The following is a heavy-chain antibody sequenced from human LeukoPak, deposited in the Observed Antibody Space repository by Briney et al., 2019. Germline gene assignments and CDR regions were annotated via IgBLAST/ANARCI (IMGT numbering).Heavy chain of an antibody. J-gene: IGHJ5*02. V-gene: IGHV1-69*05. CDR2: IIPIFGTA. D-gene: IGHD4-17*01. Sequence: GSSVKVSCKASGGTFSSYAISWVRQAPGQGLEWMGGIIPIFGTANYAQKFQGRVTITTDESTSTAYMELSSLRSEDTAVYYCARDNGDYGLRSWFDPWGQGTLVTVSS. CDR3: ARDNGDYGLRSWFDP. CDR1: GGTFSSYA.